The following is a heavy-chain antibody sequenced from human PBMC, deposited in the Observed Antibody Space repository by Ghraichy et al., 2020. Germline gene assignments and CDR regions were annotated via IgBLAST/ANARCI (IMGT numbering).Heavy chain of an antibody. CDR1: GGSFSGYY. V-gene: IGHV4-34*01. CDR3: ARTPPRYNWNYGSLDY. Sequence: SETLSLTCAVYGGSFSGYYWSWIRQPPGKGLEWIGEINHSGSTNYNPSLKSRVTISVDTSKNQFSLKLSSVTAADTAVYYCARTPPRYNWNYGSLDYWGQGTLVTVSS. J-gene: IGHJ4*02. D-gene: IGHD1-7*01. CDR2: INHSGST.